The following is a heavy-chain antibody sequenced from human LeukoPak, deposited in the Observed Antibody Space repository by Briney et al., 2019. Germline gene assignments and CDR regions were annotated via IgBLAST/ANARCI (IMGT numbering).Heavy chain of an antibody. V-gene: IGHV3-48*03. CDR2: ISSSGSTI. Sequence: GGSLRLSCAASGFTFSSYEMNWVRQAPGKGLEWVSYISSSGSTIYYADSVKGRFTISRDNAKNSLYLQMNSLRAEDTAVYYCARVRDPEYYYASGRVYWFDPWGQGTLVTVSS. CDR1: GFTFSSYE. D-gene: IGHD3-10*01. J-gene: IGHJ5*02. CDR3: ARVRDPEYYYASGRVYWFDP.